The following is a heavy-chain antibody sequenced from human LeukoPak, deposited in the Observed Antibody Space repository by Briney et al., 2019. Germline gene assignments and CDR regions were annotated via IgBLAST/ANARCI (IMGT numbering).Heavy chain of an antibody. Sequence: KPSETLSLTCTVSGDSISSYYWSWIRQSPGKGLEWIGYIYTSGGTNYIPSLKGRVTISIDTSKNQFSLKLSSVTAADSAVYYCARLTRLSTSPDRYYLDYWGQGTLVTVSS. J-gene: IGHJ4*02. V-gene: IGHV4-4*09. CDR2: IYTSGGT. CDR3: ARLTRLSTSPDRYYLDY. CDR1: GDSISSYY. D-gene: IGHD6-6*01.